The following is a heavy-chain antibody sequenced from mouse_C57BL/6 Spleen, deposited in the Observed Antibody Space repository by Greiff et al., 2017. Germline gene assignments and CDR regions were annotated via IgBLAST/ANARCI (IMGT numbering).Heavy chain of an antibody. D-gene: IGHD2-4*01. V-gene: IGHV1-64*01. CDR1: GFTFTSYW. CDR3: ASIYYDYDGDAMDY. CDR2: IHPNSGST. J-gene: IGHJ4*01. Sequence: QIQLQQPGAELVKPGASVKLSCTASGFTFTSYWMHWVKQRPGQGLEWIGMIHPNSGSTNYNEKFKSKATLTVDKSSSTAYMQLSSLTSEDSAVYYCASIYYDYDGDAMDYWGQGTSVTVSS.